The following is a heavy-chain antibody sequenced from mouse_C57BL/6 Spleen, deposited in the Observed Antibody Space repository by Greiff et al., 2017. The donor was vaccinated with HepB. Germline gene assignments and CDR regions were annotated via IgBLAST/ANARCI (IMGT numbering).Heavy chain of an antibody. V-gene: IGHV3-6*01. CDR2: ISYDGSN. CDR1: GYSITSGYY. Sequence: DVKLVESGPGLVKPSQSLSLTCSVTGYSITSGYYWNWIRQFPGNKLEWMGYISYDGSNNYNPSLKNRISITRDTSKNQFFLKLNSVTTEDTATYYCARGDGYYGWFAYWGQGTLVTVSA. J-gene: IGHJ3*01. CDR3: ARGDGYYGWFAY. D-gene: IGHD2-3*01.